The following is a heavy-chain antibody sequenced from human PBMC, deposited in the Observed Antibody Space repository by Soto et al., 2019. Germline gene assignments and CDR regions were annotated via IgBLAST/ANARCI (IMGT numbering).Heavy chain of an antibody. D-gene: IGHD1-1*01. J-gene: IGHJ4*02. CDR3: ARGAFGNVSFDY. V-gene: IGHV1-18*01. CDR1: GYTFTTYG. CDR2: ISAHDGHT. Sequence: ASVKVSCKASGYTFTTYGFTWVRQAPGQGLEWVGWISAHDGHTQSAQKVQGRVTMATDTSTSTAYMELRSLRSDDTAVYYCARGAFGNVSFDYWGRGTLVTASS.